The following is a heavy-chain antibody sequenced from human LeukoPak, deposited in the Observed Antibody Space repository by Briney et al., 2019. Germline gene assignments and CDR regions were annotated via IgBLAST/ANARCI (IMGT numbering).Heavy chain of an antibody. CDR3: ASDLEYSSRGG. V-gene: IGHV1-2*06. CDR1: GYTFTSYA. D-gene: IGHD6-6*01. J-gene: IGHJ4*02. CDR2: INPNSGGT. Sequence: ASVKVSCKASGYTFTSYAMHWVRQAPGQGLEWMGRINPNSGGTNYAQKFQGRVTMTRDTSISTAYMELSRLRSDDTAVYYCASDLEYSSRGGWGQGTLVTVSS.